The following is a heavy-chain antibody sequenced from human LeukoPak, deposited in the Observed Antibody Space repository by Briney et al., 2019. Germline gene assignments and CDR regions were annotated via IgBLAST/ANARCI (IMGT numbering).Heavy chain of an antibody. CDR3: ASALTSSRDY. D-gene: IGHD2-2*01. CDR2: INGDGSST. CDR1: GFTFSSYW. Sequence: GGSLRLSCAASGFTFSSYWMHWVRQAPGKGLVWVSRINGDGSSTNYADSAKGRFTISRDNAKNTLYLQMNSLRAEDTAVYYCASALTSSRDYWGQGTLVTVSS. J-gene: IGHJ4*02. V-gene: IGHV3-74*01.